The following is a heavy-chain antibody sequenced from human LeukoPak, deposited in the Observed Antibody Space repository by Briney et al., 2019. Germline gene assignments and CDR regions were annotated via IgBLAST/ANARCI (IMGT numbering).Heavy chain of an antibody. CDR1: GHTFTSYG. V-gene: IGHV1-18*01. D-gene: IGHD1-26*01. CDR3: ARDRGSYYY. CDR2: ISAYNGNT. J-gene: IGHJ4*02. Sequence: ASVXXSCKASGHTFTSYGISWVRQAPGQGLEWMGWISAYNGNTNYAQKLQGRVTMTTDKSTSTAYMELRSLGSDDTAVYYCARDRGSYYYWGQGTLVTVSS.